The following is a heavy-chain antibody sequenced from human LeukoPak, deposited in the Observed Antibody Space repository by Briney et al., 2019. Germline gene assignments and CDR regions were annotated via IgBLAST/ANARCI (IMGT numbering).Heavy chain of an antibody. CDR3: ARGGPHSSSSDLDY. CDR2: MNPNSGNT. J-gene: IGHJ4*02. D-gene: IGHD6-6*01. Sequence: ASVKVSCKASGYTFTSYDINWVRQATGQGLEWMGWMNPNSGNTGYAQKFQGRVTMTRNTSISTAYMELSSLRPEDTAVYYCARGGPHSSSSDLDYWGQGTLVTVSS. V-gene: IGHV1-8*01. CDR1: GYTFTSYD.